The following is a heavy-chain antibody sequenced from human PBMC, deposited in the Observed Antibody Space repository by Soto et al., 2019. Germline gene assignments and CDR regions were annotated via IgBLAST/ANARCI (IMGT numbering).Heavy chain of an antibody. CDR3: AKEPEMATIFGGLDV. J-gene: IGHJ6*02. Sequence: QVQLVESGGGVVQPGRSLRLSCAASGFTFSSYGMHWVRQAPGKGLEWVAVISYDGSNKYYADSVKGRFTISRDNSKNTLYLQMNSLRAQDTAVYYCAKEPEMATIFGGLDVSGQGTTVTVSS. V-gene: IGHV3-30*18. D-gene: IGHD5-12*01. CDR1: GFTFSSYG. CDR2: ISYDGSNK.